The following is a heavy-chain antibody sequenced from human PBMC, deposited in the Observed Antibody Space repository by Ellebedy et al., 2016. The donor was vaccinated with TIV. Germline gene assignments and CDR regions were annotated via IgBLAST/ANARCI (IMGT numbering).Heavy chain of an antibody. J-gene: IGHJ4*02. CDR3: AREGIDGYNYFDY. D-gene: IGHD5-24*01. V-gene: IGHV4-38-2*02. CDR2: IYRSGSP. CDR1: GYSISSGYY. Sequence: MPSETLSLTCTVSGYSISSGYYWGWIRQPPGKGLEWIGSIYRSGSPYYNPSLKSRVAISLDTSKNQVSLKLTSVTAADTAVYYCAREGIDGYNYFDYWGRGTLVTVSS.